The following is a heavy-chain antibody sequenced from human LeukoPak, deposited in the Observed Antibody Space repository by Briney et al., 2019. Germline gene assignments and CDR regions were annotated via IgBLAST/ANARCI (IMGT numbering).Heavy chain of an antibody. Sequence: GGSLRLSCAASGFSFDDYAMHWVRQAPGKGLEWVSAISGSGGSTYYADSVKGRFTISRDNSKNTLYLQMNSLRAEDTAVYYCAKTYYYDSSGYLPDYWGQGTLVTVSS. CDR1: GFSFDDYA. V-gene: IGHV3-23*01. CDR2: ISGSGGST. D-gene: IGHD3-22*01. J-gene: IGHJ4*02. CDR3: AKTYYYDSSGYLPDY.